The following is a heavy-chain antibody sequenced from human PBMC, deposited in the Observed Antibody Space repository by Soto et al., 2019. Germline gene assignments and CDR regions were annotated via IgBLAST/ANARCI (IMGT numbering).Heavy chain of an antibody. CDR1: GFIFTNFW. CDR3: AKDSWYFDL. V-gene: IGHV3-74*01. Sequence: GESLKISCEASGFIFTNFWMHWVRQVPGKGLVWVSRIDTSGSSTSYADSVKGRFTISRDNAKNTVSLQMNSLRAEDTGVYYCAKDSWYFDLCSQGSLVTVSS. CDR2: IDTSGSST. J-gene: IGHJ4*02. D-gene: IGHD6-13*01.